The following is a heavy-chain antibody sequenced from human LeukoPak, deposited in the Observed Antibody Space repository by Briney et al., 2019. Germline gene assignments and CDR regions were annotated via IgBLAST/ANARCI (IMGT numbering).Heavy chain of an antibody. J-gene: IGHJ6*02. CDR1: GYTFTGYY. V-gene: IGHV1-2*02. CDR3: ARVDYDFWSGYYTYYYGMDV. D-gene: IGHD3-3*01. Sequence: GASVKVSCKASGYTFTGYYMHWVRQAPGQGLEWMGWINPNSGGTNYAQKFQGRVTMTRDTSISTAYMELSRLRSDDTAVYYCARVDYDFWSGYYTYYYGMDVWGQGTTVTVSS. CDR2: INPNSGGT.